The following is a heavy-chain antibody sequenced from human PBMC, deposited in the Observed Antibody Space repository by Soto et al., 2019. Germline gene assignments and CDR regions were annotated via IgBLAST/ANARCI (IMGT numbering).Heavy chain of an antibody. CDR3: ARAQGSSNSIEIYYYYSYGMDV. CDR2: IIPISGKA. D-gene: IGHD2-2*01. J-gene: IGHJ6*02. Sequence: QVQLLQSGAEVKKPGSSVKVSCKASGGTFSSYAISWVRQAPGQELEWMGGIIPISGKANYAQKIQGRVTITADESTSTAYMELSSLRSEDTAVYYCARAQGSSNSIEIYYYYSYGMDVWGQGTRVTVSS. V-gene: IGHV1-69*01. CDR1: GGTFSSYA.